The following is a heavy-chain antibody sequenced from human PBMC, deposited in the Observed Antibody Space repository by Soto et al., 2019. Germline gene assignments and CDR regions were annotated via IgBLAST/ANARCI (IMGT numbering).Heavy chain of an antibody. V-gene: IGHV4-30-4*01. CDR1: GGSISSGDYY. D-gene: IGHD5-12*01. CDR2: IYYSGST. Sequence: SETLSLTCTVSGGSISSGDYYWRWIRQPPGKGLEWIGYIYYSGSTYYNPSLKSRVTISVDTSKNQFSLKLSSVTAADTAVYYCARESPYDSFDYWGQGTLVTVSS. J-gene: IGHJ4*02. CDR3: ARESPYDSFDY.